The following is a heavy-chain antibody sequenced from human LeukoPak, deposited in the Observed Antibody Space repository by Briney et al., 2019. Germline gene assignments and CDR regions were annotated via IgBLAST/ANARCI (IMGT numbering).Heavy chain of an antibody. Sequence: GGSLRLSCAASQFTFSSYGMHWVRQAPDKGLEWVAFIRYDGANKYYADSAKGRFTISRDNSKNTLYLQMNSLRADDTAVFYCARDAYYHDSSAYYYYGYFDYWGRGTLVTVSS. J-gene: IGHJ4*02. CDR3: ARDAYYHDSSAYYYYGYFDY. CDR1: QFTFSSYG. D-gene: IGHD3-22*01. CDR2: IRYDGANK. V-gene: IGHV3-30*02.